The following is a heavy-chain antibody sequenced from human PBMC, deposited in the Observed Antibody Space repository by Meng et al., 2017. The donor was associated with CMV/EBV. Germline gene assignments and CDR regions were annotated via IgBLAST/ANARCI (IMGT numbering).Heavy chain of an antibody. CDR1: GFTFSSYW. CDR2: ITSDGSNT. CDR3: ARSAGGYFDL. J-gene: IGHJ2*01. V-gene: IGHV3-74*01. Sequence: EVQLVESGGGLVQPGGSLGLPCAASGFTFSSYWMHWVRQAPGKGLVWVSRITSDGSNTIYADSVKGRFTISRDNAKNTLYLQMNSLRAEDTAVYYCARSAGGYFDLWGRGTLVTVSS.